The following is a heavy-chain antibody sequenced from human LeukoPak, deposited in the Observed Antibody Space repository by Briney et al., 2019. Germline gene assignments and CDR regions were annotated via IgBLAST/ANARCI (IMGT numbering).Heavy chain of an antibody. V-gene: IGHV3-21*04. D-gene: IGHD3-3*01. CDR2: ISSSSSYI. Sequence: GGSLRLSCAASGFTFSSYSMNWVRQAPGKGLEWVSSISSSSSYIYYADSVKGRFTISRDNSKNTLYLQMNSLRAEDTAVYYCAKNPTTIFGAGGGDYFDYWGQGTLVTVSS. J-gene: IGHJ4*02. CDR3: AKNPTTIFGAGGGDYFDY. CDR1: GFTFSSYS.